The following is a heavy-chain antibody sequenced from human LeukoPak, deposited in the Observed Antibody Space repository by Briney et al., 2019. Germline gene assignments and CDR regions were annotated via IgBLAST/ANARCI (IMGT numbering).Heavy chain of an antibody. CDR3: ASLDY. CDR1: GFTFSIYW. Sequence: GGSLRLSCAPSGFTFSIYWAHWVRQAPGKWLVWVSSINSDESSTSYADSVNDRFTISRDNAKNTLYLQMNTLRAEDTAVYYCASLDYWGQGTPVTVSS. V-gene: IGHV3-74*01. CDR2: INSDESST. J-gene: IGHJ4*02.